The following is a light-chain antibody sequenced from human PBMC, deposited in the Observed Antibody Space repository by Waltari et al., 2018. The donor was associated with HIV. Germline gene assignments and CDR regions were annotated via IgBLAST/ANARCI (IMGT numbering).Light chain of an antibody. CDR3: QTWGTGIQV. CDR1: SGHTNYA. Sequence: QLVLTQSPSASASLGASVKLTCTLSSGHTNYAIAWHQQHPEKGPRYLMTLKRDGNHSKGDGIPDRFSGSSSGAERYLIISSLQSEDEADYYCQTWGTGIQVFGGGTKVTVL. J-gene: IGLJ3*02. V-gene: IGLV4-69*02. CDR2: LKRDGNH.